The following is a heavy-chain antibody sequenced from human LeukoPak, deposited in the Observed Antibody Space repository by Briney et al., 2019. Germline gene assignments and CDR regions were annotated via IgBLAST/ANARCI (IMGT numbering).Heavy chain of an antibody. Sequence: NASETLSLTCTVSGGSISSSSYYWSWIRQPAGKGLEWIGRIYTSGTTNYNPSLKSRVTISVDTSKKEFSLKLTSLTAADTAVYYCARGYDCGGDCYSRWYFDLWGRGTLVTVSS. J-gene: IGHJ2*01. CDR3: ARGYDCGGDCYSRWYFDL. CDR2: IYTSGTT. D-gene: IGHD2-21*01. CDR1: GGSISSSSYY. V-gene: IGHV4-61*02.